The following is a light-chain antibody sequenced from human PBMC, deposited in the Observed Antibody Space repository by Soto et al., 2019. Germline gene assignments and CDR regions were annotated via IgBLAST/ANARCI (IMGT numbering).Light chain of an antibody. CDR1: SSDVGGYNY. Sequence: QSALTQPASVSGSPGQSITISCTGTSSDVGGYNYVSWYQQHPGKAPKLMIFDVSYRPSGVSNRFSGSKSGNTASLTISGLQAEDEADYYCNSYTSSSTLVLFGGGTKVTVL. CDR3: NSYTSSSTLVL. CDR2: DVS. J-gene: IGLJ2*01. V-gene: IGLV2-14*03.